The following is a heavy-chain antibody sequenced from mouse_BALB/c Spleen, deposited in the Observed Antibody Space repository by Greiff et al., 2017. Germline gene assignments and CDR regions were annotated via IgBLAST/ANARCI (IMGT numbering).Heavy chain of an antibody. CDR3: ARMAYGNYLYYFDY. Sequence: QVQLQQPGAELVKPGASVKLSCKASGYTFTSYWMHWVKQRPGQGLEWIGEINPSNGRTNYNEKFKSKATLTVDKSSSTAYMQLSSLTSEDSAVYYCARMAYGNYLYYFDYWGQGTTLTVSS. CDR2: INPSNGRT. D-gene: IGHD2-1*01. CDR1: GYTFTSYW. V-gene: IGHV1S81*02. J-gene: IGHJ2*01.